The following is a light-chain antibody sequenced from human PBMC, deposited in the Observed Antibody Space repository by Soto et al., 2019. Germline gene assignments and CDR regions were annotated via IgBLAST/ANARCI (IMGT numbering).Light chain of an antibody. CDR2: GTS. J-gene: IGKJ2*01. V-gene: IGKV3-20*01. CDR1: QRMSSNY. Sequence: ELVLTQSPGTLSLSPGERATLSCRASQRMSSNYLAWYQQKPGQSPRLLIYGTSSRATGIPDRFSGSGSGTDFTLTISGLEPEDSAVYYCQQYGTLPPRYTFGQATKLEIK. CDR3: QQYGTLPPRYT.